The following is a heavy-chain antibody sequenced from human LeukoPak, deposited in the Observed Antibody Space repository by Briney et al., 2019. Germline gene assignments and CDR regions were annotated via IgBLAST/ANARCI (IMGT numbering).Heavy chain of an antibody. CDR1: GFTVGSKY. CDR3: ATRGYDILTGYYPFDP. J-gene: IGHJ5*02. Sequence: GGSLRLSCAASGFTVGSKYMSWVRQAPGKGLEWVSVIYSGGSTYYADSVKGRFTISRDNAKNSLYLQMNSLRAEDTAVYYCATRGYDILTGYYPFDPWGQGTLVTVSS. CDR2: IYSGGST. V-gene: IGHV3-53*01. D-gene: IGHD3-9*01.